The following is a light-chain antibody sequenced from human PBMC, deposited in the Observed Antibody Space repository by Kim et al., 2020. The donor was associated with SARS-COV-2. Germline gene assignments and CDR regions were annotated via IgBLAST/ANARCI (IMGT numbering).Light chain of an antibody. V-gene: IGKV1-27*01. CDR3: PIYHRLPALT. CDR1: QGISNY. Sequence: DIQMTQSPSSLSASVGDRVTITCRASQGISNYLAWYQQKPGKVPKLLFYAASTLQSVVPSRFSGSGSGTDFTLSITSLQPEDVATYYCPIYHRLPALTFGGGTKVESK. CDR2: AAS. J-gene: IGKJ4*01.